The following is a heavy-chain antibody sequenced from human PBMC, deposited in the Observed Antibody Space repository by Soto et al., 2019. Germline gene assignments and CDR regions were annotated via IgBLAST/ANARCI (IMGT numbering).Heavy chain of an antibody. CDR1: GFTFSTSR. CDR2: IVSSSPHT. CDR3: AREGNGGSYLDY. J-gene: IGHJ4*02. V-gene: IGHV3-48*01. Sequence: EVQLVESGGGLVQPGESLTLSCAASGFTFSTSRMNWVGQAAGTGLEWVSYIVSSSPHTYYADSVRGRFTTSRDNAKNSVYLHMTSLRADDTAVYYCAREGNGGSYLDYWGQGILVTVSS. D-gene: IGHD1-26*01.